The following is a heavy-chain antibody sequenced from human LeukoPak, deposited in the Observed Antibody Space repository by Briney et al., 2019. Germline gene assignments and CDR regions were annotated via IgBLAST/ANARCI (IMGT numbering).Heavy chain of an antibody. CDR2: IYTSGST. V-gene: IGHV4-4*07. Sequence: SETLSLTCTVSGGSISSYYSSWMRQPAGEGVEWIGRIYTSGSTNYNPSLRSRVTMSVDTSKNQFSLKLSSVTAADTAVYYCARDAYGYLNKNYFDYWGQGTLVTVSS. CDR1: GGSISSYY. J-gene: IGHJ4*02. D-gene: IGHD5-24*01. CDR3: ARDAYGYLNKNYFDY.